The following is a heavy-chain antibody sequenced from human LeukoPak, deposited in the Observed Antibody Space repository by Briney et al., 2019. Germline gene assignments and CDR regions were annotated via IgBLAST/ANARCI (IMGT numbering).Heavy chain of an antibody. CDR1: GYSFSHYW. V-gene: IGHV5-51*01. D-gene: IGHD3-10*01. J-gene: IGHJ3*02. CDR2: SSPIDSDS. Sequence: PGESLKISCGGSGYSFSHYWVGWIRQRPGKGLEWMGLSSPIDSDSRYSPSFRGQVIMSANNSVNTAYLELTTLKASDTAMYYCARRSSSGSKVAFDTWGQGTLVTVSS. CDR3: ARRSSSGSKVAFDT.